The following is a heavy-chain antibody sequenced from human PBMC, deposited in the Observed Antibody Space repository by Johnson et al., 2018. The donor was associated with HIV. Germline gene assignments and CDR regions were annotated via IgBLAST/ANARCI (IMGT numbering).Heavy chain of an antibody. V-gene: IGHV3-30*04. CDR3: ASEAKHHVGANRVSSFDI. J-gene: IGHJ3*02. CDR2: ISYDGSNK. Sequence: QVQLVESGGGLVQPGGSLRLSCAASGFTFRSYAMHWVRQAPGKGLEWVAVISYDGSNKYYTDSVKGRFSISRDNSKNTLYLQMNTLRAEDTALYYCASEAKHHVGANRVSSFDIWGQGTMVTVSA. D-gene: IGHD1-26*01. CDR1: GFTFRSYA.